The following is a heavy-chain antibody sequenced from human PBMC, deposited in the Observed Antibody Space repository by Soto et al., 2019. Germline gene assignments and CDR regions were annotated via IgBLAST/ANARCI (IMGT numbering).Heavy chain of an antibody. V-gene: IGHV3-30-3*01. CDR2: ISYDGSNK. Sequence: PGGSLRLSCAASGFTFSGYAMHWVRQAPGKGLEWVAVISYDGSNKYYADSVKGRFTISRDNSKNTLYLQMNSLRAEDTAVYYCATTGEYSSSWYPGYFQHWGQGTLVTVSS. J-gene: IGHJ1*01. CDR1: GFTFSGYA. D-gene: IGHD6-13*01. CDR3: ATTGEYSSSWYPGYFQH.